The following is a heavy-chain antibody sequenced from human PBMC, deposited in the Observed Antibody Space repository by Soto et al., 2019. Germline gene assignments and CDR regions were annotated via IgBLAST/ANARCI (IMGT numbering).Heavy chain of an antibody. CDR3: ARAGFGHGLDV. Sequence: EVELVESGGGLVQAGGSLRVSCGVSGFTSSDHYMDWVRQAPGKGLEWVGRTANKRSRYTTEFAASVKGRFIISRDDSKNSANLQMNSPKIEDTAVEYSARAGFGHGLDVWGQGTTATVSS. V-gene: IGHV3-72*01. J-gene: IGHJ6*02. CDR2: TANKRSRYTT. D-gene: IGHD3-16*01. CDR1: GFTSSDHY.